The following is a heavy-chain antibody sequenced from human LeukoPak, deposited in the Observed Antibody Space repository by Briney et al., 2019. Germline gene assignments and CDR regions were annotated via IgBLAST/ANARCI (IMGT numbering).Heavy chain of an antibody. Sequence: SETLSLTCTVSGGSISSYYWSWIRRPAGKGLEWIGRIYTSGSTNYNPSLKSRVTMSVDTSKNQFSLKLSSVTAADTAVYYCASGYSGYDFAIMNWGQGTLVTVSS. CDR2: IYTSGST. CDR1: GGSISSYY. CDR3: ASGYSGYDFAIMN. D-gene: IGHD5-12*01. J-gene: IGHJ4*02. V-gene: IGHV4-4*07.